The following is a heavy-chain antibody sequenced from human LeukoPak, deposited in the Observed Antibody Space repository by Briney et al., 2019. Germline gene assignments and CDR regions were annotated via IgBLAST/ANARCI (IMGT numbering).Heavy chain of an antibody. Sequence: ASVKVSCKTSGYSFILYGISWVRQAPGQGPEWMGWISTSTGDTKYTQKFQGRVTLTTDTSTSTAYMELSSLRSDDTAVYYCARDPAVGGSSGWADAFDIWGQGTMVTVSS. CDR2: ISTSTGDT. D-gene: IGHD6-19*01. CDR1: GYSFILYG. CDR3: ARDPAVGGSSGWADAFDI. V-gene: IGHV1-18*01. J-gene: IGHJ3*02.